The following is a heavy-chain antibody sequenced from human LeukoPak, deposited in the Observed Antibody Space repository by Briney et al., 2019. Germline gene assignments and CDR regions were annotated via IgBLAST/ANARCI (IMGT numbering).Heavy chain of an antibody. J-gene: IGHJ4*02. CDR3: AKGVSAYDV. Sequence: GGSLRLSCAASGFTFSSYAMTWVRQAPGKGLEWISAISGSGGSTYYADSVKGQFTISRDNSKNTLYLQMNSLRAGDTAVYYCAKGVSAYDVWGQGSLVTVSS. V-gene: IGHV3-23*01. D-gene: IGHD5-12*01. CDR2: ISGSGGST. CDR1: GFTFSSYA.